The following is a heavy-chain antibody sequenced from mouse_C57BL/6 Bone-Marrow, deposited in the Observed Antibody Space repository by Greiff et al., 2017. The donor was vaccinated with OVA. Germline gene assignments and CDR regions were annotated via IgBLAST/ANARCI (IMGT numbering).Heavy chain of an antibody. J-gene: IGHJ1*03. CDR1: GFTFSDYG. V-gene: IGHV5-17*01. Sequence: DVMLVESGGGLVKPGGSLKLSCAASGFTFSDYGMHWVRQAPEKGLEWVAYISSGSSTIYYADTVKGRFTISRDNAKNTLFLQMTSLRSEDTAMYYCARLGYRWYFDVWGTGTTVTVSS. CDR2: ISSGSSTI. D-gene: IGHD2-2*01. CDR3: ARLGYRWYFDV.